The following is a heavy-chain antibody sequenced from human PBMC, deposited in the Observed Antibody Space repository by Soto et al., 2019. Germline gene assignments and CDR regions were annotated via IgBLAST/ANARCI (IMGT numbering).Heavy chain of an antibody. D-gene: IGHD6-13*01. CDR2: IWYDGSNK. J-gene: IGHJ4*02. CDR1: GFTFSSYG. CDR3: ALDADEYSSSWYVDY. V-gene: IGHV3-33*01. Sequence: GGSLRLACAASGFTFSSYGMHWVRQAPGKGLEWVAVIWYDGSNKYYADSVKGRFTISRDNSKNTLYLQMNSLRAEDTAVYYCALDADEYSSSWYVDYWGQGTLDTGSS.